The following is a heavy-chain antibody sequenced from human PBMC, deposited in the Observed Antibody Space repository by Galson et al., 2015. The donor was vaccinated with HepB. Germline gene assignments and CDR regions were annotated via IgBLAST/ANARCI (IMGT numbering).Heavy chain of an antibody. CDR1: GYTFTDYY. CDR3: ARELTYYGILTGYYNANYFDY. Sequence: SVKVSCKASGYTFTDYYMHWVRQAPGQGLEWMGRIDPNSGGTNYAQKFQGRVTMTRDTSISTAYMELSRLRSDDTAVYYCARELTYYGILTGYYNANYFDYWGQGILVTVSS. J-gene: IGHJ4*02. D-gene: IGHD3-9*01. V-gene: IGHV1-2*06. CDR2: IDPNSGGT.